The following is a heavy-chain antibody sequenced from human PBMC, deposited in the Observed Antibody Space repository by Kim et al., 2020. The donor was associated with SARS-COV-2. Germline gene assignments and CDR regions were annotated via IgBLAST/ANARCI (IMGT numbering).Heavy chain of an antibody. V-gene: IGHV3-30-3*01. CDR1: GFTFSSYA. D-gene: IGHD6-19*01. CDR2: ISYDGSNK. Sequence: GGSLRLSCAASGFTFSSYAMHWVRQAPGKGLEWVAVISYDGSNKYYADSVKGRFTISRDNSKNTLYLQMNSLRAEDTAVYYCARGGSSGWYSEFDYWGQGTLVTVSS. J-gene: IGHJ4*02. CDR3: ARGGSSGWYSEFDY.